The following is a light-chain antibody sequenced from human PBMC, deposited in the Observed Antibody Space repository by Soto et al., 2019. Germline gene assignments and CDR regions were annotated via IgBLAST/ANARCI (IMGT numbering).Light chain of an antibody. V-gene: IGKV1-39*01. CDR3: QQSYSTPIT. Sequence: DIQMTQSPSSLSASVGDRVTITCRARQSISSYLNWYQQKPGKAPKLLIYAASSLQSGVPSRFRGSGSWTDFTLTISSLQPEDFATYYCQQSYSTPITFGQGTRLEIK. CDR1: QSISSY. CDR2: AAS. J-gene: IGKJ5*01.